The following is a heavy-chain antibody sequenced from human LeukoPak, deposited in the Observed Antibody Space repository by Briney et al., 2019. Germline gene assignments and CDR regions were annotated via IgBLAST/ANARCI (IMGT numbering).Heavy chain of an antibody. J-gene: IGHJ6*03. CDR2: ISDDGDST. CDR3: AKEGLGGTMIVVVIDSGYMDV. D-gene: IGHD3-22*01. V-gene: IGHV3-23*01. Sequence: GGSLRLSCAASGFTFSSHSMSWVRQAPGKGLEWVSAISDDGDSTYYADSVKGRFTISRDKSKNTLDLQMNSLRAEDSAIYYCAKEGLGGTMIVVVIDSGYMDVWGKGTTVTVSS. CDR1: GFTFSSHS.